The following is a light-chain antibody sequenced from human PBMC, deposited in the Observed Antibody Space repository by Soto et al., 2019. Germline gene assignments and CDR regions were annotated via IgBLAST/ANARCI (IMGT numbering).Light chain of an antibody. CDR2: ATS. J-gene: IGKJ3*01. CDR3: QQHNSYPLT. CDR1: QGVSDW. Sequence: DIQRTQSPSSVCASVGDRVTIACRSSQGVSDWVAWYQQKPGKAPKLLFSATSTLQSGVPSRFSGSGSGTEFTLTISNLQPEDFAIYYCQQHNSYPLTFGPGTKVDIK. V-gene: IGKV1-12*01.